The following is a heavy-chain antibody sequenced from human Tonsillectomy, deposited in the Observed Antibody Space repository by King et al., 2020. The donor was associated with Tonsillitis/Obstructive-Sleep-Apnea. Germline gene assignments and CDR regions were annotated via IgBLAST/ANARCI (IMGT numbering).Heavy chain of an antibody. J-gene: IGHJ3*02. CDR1: GFTVSSNY. Sequence: VQLVESGGGLVQPGGSLRLSCAASGFTVSSNYMSWVRQAPGKGLEWVSVIYTGGSTYYADSVKGRFTISRDNSKNTLYLQMNSLRAEDTSVNYCARDRDILDAFDIWGQGTMVIVSS. CDR3: ARDRDILDAFDI. V-gene: IGHV3-66*01. CDR2: IYTGGST. D-gene: IGHD2-15*01.